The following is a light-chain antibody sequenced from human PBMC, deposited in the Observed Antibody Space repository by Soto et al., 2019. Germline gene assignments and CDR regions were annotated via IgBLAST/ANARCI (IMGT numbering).Light chain of an antibody. CDR2: KVS. CDR3: MQGTKWPGT. CDR1: QSLVYSDGNTY. Sequence: DVVVTQSPLSLPVTLGQPASISCRSSQSLVYSDGNTYLSWFHQRPGQSPRRLIYKVSNRDSGVPDRFSGSGSGTDFTLKISRVEAEDVGVYYCMQGTKWPGTVGQGTKVDSK. V-gene: IGKV2-30*01. J-gene: IGKJ2*01.